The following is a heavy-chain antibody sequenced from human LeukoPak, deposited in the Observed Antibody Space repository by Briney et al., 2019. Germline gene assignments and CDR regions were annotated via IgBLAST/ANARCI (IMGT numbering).Heavy chain of an antibody. D-gene: IGHD6-13*01. V-gene: IGHV3-30-3*01. CDR3: VRAWHSSSWHKFDY. J-gene: IGHJ4*02. CDR2: ISYDGSEK. CDR1: GFTFSSYT. Sequence: GRSLRLSCAASGFTFSSYTMHWVRQAPGKGLEWVAVISYDGSEKYYADSVKGRFTISRDSSKNTLYLQMNSLRAEDTAVYYCVRAWHSSSWHKFDYWGQGTLVTDSS.